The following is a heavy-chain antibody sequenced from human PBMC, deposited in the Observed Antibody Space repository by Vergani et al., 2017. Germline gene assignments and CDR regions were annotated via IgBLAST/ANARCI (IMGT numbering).Heavy chain of an antibody. V-gene: IGHV3-30*18. Sequence: QVQLVESGGGVVQPGRSLRLSCAASGFTFSSYGMHWVRQAPGKGLEWVAVISYDGSNKYYADSVKGRFTISRDNSKNTLYLQMNSLRAEDTAVYYCAKDKSGWWLRGDYYYYMDVWGKGP. CDR3: AKDKSGWWLRGDYYYYMDV. D-gene: IGHD5-12*01. CDR1: GFTFSSYG. J-gene: IGHJ6*03. CDR2: ISYDGSNK.